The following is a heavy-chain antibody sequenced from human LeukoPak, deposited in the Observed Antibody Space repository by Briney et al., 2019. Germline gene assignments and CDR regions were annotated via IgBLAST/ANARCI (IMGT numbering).Heavy chain of an antibody. Sequence: PSETLSLTCSVSGYSISSGYYWGWIRQPPGKGLEWIGTIYHSGTTFYNPSLQSRVAVSLDTSKNQFSLKLSSVTAADTAVYYCATTTIRLGYWGQGTLVTVSS. D-gene: IGHD1-26*01. J-gene: IGHJ4*02. CDR3: ATTTIRLGY. CDR1: GYSISSGYY. CDR2: IYHSGTT. V-gene: IGHV4-38-2*02.